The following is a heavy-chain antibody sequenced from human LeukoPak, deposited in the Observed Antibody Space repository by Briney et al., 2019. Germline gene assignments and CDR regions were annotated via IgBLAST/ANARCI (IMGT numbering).Heavy chain of an antibody. V-gene: IGHV3-23*01. CDR3: AKSNGPVVATAAHLDY. CDR1: GFTFNNYA. D-gene: IGHD5-12*01. CDR2: LSGNADST. J-gene: IGHJ4*02. Sequence: GGSLRLTCAAAGFTFNNYAMSWVRQAPGKGLEWVSTLSGNADSTYYADSVKGRFTISRDNLKNTLCLQMDSLRAEDTAVYYCAKSNGPVVATAAHLDYWGQGTLVTVSS.